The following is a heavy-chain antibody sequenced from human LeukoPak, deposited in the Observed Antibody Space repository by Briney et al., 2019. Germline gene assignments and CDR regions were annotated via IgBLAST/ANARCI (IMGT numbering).Heavy chain of an antibody. CDR2: IYYSGST. J-gene: IGHJ4*02. CDR3: ARHSYDSSGYSPGYFDY. D-gene: IGHD3-22*01. V-gene: IGHV4-39*01. CDR1: CGSISSSSYY. Sequence: SETLSLTCTVSCGSISSSSYYWGWIRQPPGKGLDWIGSIYYSGSTYYNPCIKSRVTISVDTSKNQFSLKLSSVTAEDTAVYYCARHSYDSSGYSPGYFDYWGQGTLVTVSS.